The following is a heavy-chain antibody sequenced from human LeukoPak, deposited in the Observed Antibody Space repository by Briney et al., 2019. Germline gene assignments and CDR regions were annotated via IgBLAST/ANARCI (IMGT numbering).Heavy chain of an antibody. V-gene: IGHV3-23*01. CDR1: GFTFSSYA. CDR3: AKGDRDRYCSSTSCYLFDY. J-gene: IGHJ4*02. D-gene: IGHD2-2*01. Sequence: GGSLRLSCAASGFTFSSYAMSLVRQAPGEGLEWVSAISGSGGSTYYADSVKGRFTISRDNSKNTLYLQMNSLRAEDTAVYYCAKGDRDRYCSSTSCYLFDYWGRGTLVTVSS. CDR2: ISGSGGST.